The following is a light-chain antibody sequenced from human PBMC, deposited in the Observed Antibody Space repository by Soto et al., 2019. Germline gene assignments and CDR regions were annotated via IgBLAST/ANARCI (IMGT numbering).Light chain of an antibody. V-gene: IGKV3-20*01. CDR3: QQYVSSVT. Sequence: EIVLTQSPGSLSLSPGERATLSCRASQSVDSSFFAWYQQIPGQAPRLLIYGASNRATGIPDRFSGSGSGTDFTLTISRLEPEDFAVYYCQQYVSSVTFGQGTKVEIK. CDR1: QSVDSSF. J-gene: IGKJ1*01. CDR2: GAS.